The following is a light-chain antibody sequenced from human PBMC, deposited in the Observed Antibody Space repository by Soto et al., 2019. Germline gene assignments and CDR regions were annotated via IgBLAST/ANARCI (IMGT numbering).Light chain of an antibody. V-gene: IGKV3-20*01. CDR2: GAS. CDR1: QSVTSTY. Sequence: EFVLTQSPGTLSLSPGERAILSCRASQSVTSTYIAWYQQKPGQAPRLLIYGASSRATGIPDRFSGSGSGTDFPLTVSRLEAEDFAVYYCQYYGSSPPTTLGQGTKLEIK. CDR3: QYYGSSPPTT. J-gene: IGKJ2*01.